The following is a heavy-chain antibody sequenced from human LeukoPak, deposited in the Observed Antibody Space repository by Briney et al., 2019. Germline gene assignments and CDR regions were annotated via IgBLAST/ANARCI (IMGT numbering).Heavy chain of an antibody. CDR2: INHSGST. D-gene: IGHD3-22*01. CDR3: ARSLYYYDSSGYYEDDAFDI. V-gene: IGHV4-34*01. Sequence: PSETLSLTCTVSGGSISSYYWSWIRQPPGKGLEWIGEINHSGSTNYNPSLKSRVTISVDTSKNQFSLKLSSVTAADTAVYYCARSLYYYDSSGYYEDDAFDIWGQGTMVTVSS. CDR1: GGSISSYY. J-gene: IGHJ3*02.